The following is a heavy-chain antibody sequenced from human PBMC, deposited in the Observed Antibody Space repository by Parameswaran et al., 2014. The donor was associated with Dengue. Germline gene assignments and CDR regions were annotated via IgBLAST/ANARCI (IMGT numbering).Heavy chain of an antibody. CDR2: ISSSSSYI. CDR3: ARDQVVVAANYYYYYMDV. Sequence: KWIRQPPGKGLEWVSSISSSSSYIYYADSVKGRFTISRDNAKNSLYLQMNSLRAEDTAVYYCARDQVVVAANYYYYYMDVWGKGTTVTVSS. J-gene: IGHJ6*03. D-gene: IGHD2-15*01. V-gene: IGHV3-21*01.